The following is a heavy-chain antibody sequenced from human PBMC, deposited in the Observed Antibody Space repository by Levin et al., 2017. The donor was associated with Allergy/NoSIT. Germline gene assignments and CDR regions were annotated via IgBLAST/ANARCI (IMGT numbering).Heavy chain of an antibody. V-gene: IGHV3-7*01. CDR3: ARELTYYYDSSGSATWFDP. J-gene: IGHJ5*02. CDR2: IKQDGSEK. CDR1: GFTFSSYW. Sequence: LSLTCAASGFTFSSYWMSWVRQAPGKGLEWVANIKQDGSEKYYVDSVKGRFTISRDNAKNSLYLQMNSLRAEDTAVYYCARELTYYYDSSGSATWFDPWGQGTLVTVSS. D-gene: IGHD3-22*01.